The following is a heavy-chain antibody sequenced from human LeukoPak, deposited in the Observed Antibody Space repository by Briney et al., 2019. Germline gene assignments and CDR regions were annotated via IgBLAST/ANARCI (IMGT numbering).Heavy chain of an antibody. CDR2: ISSNGGST. Sequence: GGSLRLSCAASGFTFSSYAMHWVRQAPGKGLEYVSAISSNGGSTYYANSVKGRFTISRDNSKNTLYLQMGSLRAEDMAVYDCARDGERRLEHPTYYYYYYYMDVWGKGTTVTVSS. CDR1: GFTFSSYA. CDR3: ARDGERRLEHPTYYYYYYYMDV. V-gene: IGHV3-64*01. J-gene: IGHJ6*03. D-gene: IGHD1/OR15-1a*01.